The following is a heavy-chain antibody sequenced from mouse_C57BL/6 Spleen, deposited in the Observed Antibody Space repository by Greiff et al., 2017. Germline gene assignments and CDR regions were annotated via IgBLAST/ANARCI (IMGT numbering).Heavy chain of an antibody. CDR2: ISSGGDYI. CDR3: TRDRGDDYDEGYAMDY. V-gene: IGHV5-9-1*02. CDR1: GFTFSSYA. Sequence: EVKVVESGEGLVKPGGSLKLTCAASGFTFSSYAMSWVRQTPEKRLEWVAYISSGGDYIYYADTVKGRFTISRDNARNTLYLQMSSLKSEDTAMYYCTRDRGDDYDEGYAMDYWGQGTSVTVSS. D-gene: IGHD2-4*01. J-gene: IGHJ4*01.